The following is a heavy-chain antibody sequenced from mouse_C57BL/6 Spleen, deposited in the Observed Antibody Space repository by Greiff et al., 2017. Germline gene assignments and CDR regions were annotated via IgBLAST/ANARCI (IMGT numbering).Heavy chain of an antibody. CDR2: IYPGSGST. V-gene: IGHV1-55*01. Sequence: QVQLQQSGAELVKPGASVTMSCKASGYTFTSYWITWVKQRPGQGLEWIGDIYPGSGSTNYNEKFKSKATLTVDTSSSTAYMQLSSLTSEDSAVYYCARWDDYDYDGYYFDYWGQGTTLTVSS. J-gene: IGHJ2*01. CDR1: GYTFTSYW. CDR3: ARWDDYDYDGYYFDY. D-gene: IGHD2-4*01.